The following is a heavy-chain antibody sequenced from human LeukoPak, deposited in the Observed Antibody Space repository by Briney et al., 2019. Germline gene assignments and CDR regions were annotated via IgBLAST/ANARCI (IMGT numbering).Heavy chain of an antibody. CDR3: TVVNYGSGSYPLGY. Sequence: PGGSLRLSCAASGFTFSTFAMIWVRQPPGKGLEWVSSISSSSSYIYYADSVKGRFTISRDNSKNTLYLHMNSLKTEDTAVYYCTVVNYGSGSYPLGYWGQGTLVTVSS. V-gene: IGHV3-21*03. J-gene: IGHJ4*02. D-gene: IGHD3-10*01. CDR1: GFTFSTFA. CDR2: ISSSSSYI.